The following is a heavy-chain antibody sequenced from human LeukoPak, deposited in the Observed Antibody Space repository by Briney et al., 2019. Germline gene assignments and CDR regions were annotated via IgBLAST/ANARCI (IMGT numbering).Heavy chain of an antibody. CDR3: AYSGSYYPDY. CDR2: IYTSGST. D-gene: IGHD1-26*01. J-gene: IGHJ4*02. CDR1: GVSVTSYY. V-gene: IGHV4-4*07. Sequence: KTSETLSLTCTVSGVSVTSYYWSWLRQPAGKGLEWIGRIYTSGSTSYNPSLRSRLTMSVDTSKNQFSLNLSSVTAADTAMYYCAYSGSYYPDYWGQGTLVTVSS.